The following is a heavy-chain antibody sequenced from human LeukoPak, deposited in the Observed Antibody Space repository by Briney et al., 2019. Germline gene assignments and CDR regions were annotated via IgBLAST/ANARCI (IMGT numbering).Heavy chain of an antibody. Sequence: SETLSLTCAVYGGSFSSYYWSWIRQPPGKGLEWIGEINHSGSTNYNPSLKSRVTIPVDTSKNQFSRKLSSVTAADTAVYYCAREMQQLDDNWGEGTLVTVSS. J-gene: IGHJ4*02. CDR1: GGSFSSYY. D-gene: IGHD6-13*01. CDR3: AREMQQLDDN. V-gene: IGHV4-34*01. CDR2: INHSGST.